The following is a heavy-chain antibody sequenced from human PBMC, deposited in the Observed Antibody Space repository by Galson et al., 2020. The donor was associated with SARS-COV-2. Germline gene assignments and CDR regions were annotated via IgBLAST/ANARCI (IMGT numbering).Heavy chain of an antibody. D-gene: IGHD1-26*01. CDR3: ARDRVGAQGWYVDL. Sequence: SETLSLTCTVSGGSVSSTSYYWSWIRQPPGKGLEWIGYIYYSGSTKSNPSLKSGVTLSVDTSKNQFSLQLTSVTAADTAVYYCARDRVGAQGWYVDLWGRGTLVTVSS. V-gene: IGHV4-61*01. J-gene: IGHJ2*01. CDR1: GGSVSSTSYY. CDR2: IYYSGST.